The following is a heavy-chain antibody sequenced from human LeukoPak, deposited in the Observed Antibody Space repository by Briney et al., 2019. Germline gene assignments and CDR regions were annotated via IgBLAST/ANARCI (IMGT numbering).Heavy chain of an antibody. CDR1: GGSFSGYY. J-gene: IGHJ4*02. V-gene: IGHV4-34*01. CDR2: INHSGST. CDR3: ARGPEYYDFWSGYYTDFDY. D-gene: IGHD3-3*01. Sequence: SETLSLTCAVYGGSFSGYYWSWIRQPPGEGLEWIGEINHSGSTNYNPSLKSRVTISVDTSKNQFSLKLSSVTAADTAVYYCARGPEYYDFWSGYYTDFDYWGQGTLVTVSS.